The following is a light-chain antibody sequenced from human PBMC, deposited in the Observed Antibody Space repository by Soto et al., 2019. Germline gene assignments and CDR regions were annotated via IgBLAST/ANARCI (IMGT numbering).Light chain of an antibody. CDR1: QSASSGA. J-gene: IGKJ1*01. CDR2: GAS. Sequence: EIVLTQSPGTLSLSRGERATLSCRASQSASSGALAWYQQKPGQAPRLLIYGASTRATGISDRFSGSGSGTDFTLTISRLEPEDFAVYYCQHCGGSSTFGQGTKVEIK. V-gene: IGKV3-20*01. CDR3: QHCGGSST.